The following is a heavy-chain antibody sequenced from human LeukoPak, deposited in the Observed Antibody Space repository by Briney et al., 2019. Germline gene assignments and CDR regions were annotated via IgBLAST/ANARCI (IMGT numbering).Heavy chain of an antibody. CDR1: GGSISSSSYY. CDR3: ARGPGIAVAGTG. V-gene: IGHV4-39*07. D-gene: IGHD6-19*01. Sequence: SETLSLTCTVSGGSISSSSYYWGWIRQPPGKGLEWIGEINHSGSTNYNPSLKSRVTISVDTSKNQFSLKLSSVTAADTAVYYCARGPGIAVAGTGWGQGTLVTVSS. CDR2: INHSGST. J-gene: IGHJ4*02.